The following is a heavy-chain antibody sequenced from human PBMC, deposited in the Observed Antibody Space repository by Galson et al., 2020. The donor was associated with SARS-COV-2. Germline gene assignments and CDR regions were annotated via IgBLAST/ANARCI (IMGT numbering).Heavy chain of an antibody. CDR2: MNSDSGGT. CDR3: ARARFDRGGYYYYFDY. CDR1: GYTFTDYY. V-gene: IGHV1-2*02. J-gene: IGHJ4*02. D-gene: IGHD3-22*01. Sequence: ASVKVSCRTSGYTFTDYYIHWVRQAPGQGREWMGWMNSDSGGTNYAQKFQGRVTMTRDTAISTAYMEVRRLRSDDTAVYYCARARFDRGGYYYYFDYWGQGTLVTVSS.